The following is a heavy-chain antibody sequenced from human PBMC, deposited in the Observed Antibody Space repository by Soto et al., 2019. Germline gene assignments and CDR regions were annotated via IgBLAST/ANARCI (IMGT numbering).Heavy chain of an antibody. V-gene: IGHV3-15*01. CDR1: GFTFSNAW. J-gene: IGHJ6*03. CDR3: TTGPPDYYYYMDV. Sequence: GGSLRLSCAASGFTFSNAWMSWVRQAPGKGLEWVGRIKSKTDGGTTDYAAPVKGRFTISRDDSKNTLYLQMNSLKTEDTAVYYCTTGPPDYYYYMDVWGKGTTVTVSS. CDR2: IKSKTDGGTT.